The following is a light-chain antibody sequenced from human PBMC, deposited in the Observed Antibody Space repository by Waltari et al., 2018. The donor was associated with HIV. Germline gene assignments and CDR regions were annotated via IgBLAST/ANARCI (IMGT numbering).Light chain of an antibody. Sequence: QSVLTQPPSVSGAPGQTVTISCTGSSSNIGARFDVHWYQQIPGTAPKLLMYGNNRPSGVPGRFSGSKSGTSASLAITGLQAEDEADYYCQTYDSSLSGSVVFGGGTKLTVL. J-gene: IGLJ2*01. V-gene: IGLV1-40*01. CDR2: GN. CDR1: SSNIGARFD. CDR3: QTYDSSLSGSVV.